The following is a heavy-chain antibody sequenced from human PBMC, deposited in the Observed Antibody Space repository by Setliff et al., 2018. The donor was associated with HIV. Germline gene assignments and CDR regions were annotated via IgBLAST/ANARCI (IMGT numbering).Heavy chain of an antibody. D-gene: IGHD1-26*01. J-gene: IGHJ4*02. CDR1: GFTFSDYN. CDR3: ARGWEGGMDY. Sequence: AGGSLRLSCAASGFTFSDYNMHWVRQAPGTGLEWVAVIWFDGSNKYHSDSVKGRFTISRDNSKNTLYLEMNRLRIDDTAVYYCARGWEGGMDYWGQGTLVTVSS. CDR2: IWFDGSNK. V-gene: IGHV3-33*08.